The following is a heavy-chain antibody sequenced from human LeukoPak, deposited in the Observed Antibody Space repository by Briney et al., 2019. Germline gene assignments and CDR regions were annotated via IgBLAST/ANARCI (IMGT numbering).Heavy chain of an antibody. D-gene: IGHD2-8*01. CDR2: IYSGGST. CDR1: GFTVSSNY. J-gene: IGHJ6*03. V-gene: IGHV3-66*01. CDR3: ANGALRLYYIDV. Sequence: GGSLRLSCAASGFTVSSNYMSWVRQAPGKGLEWVSVIYSGGSTYCADSVKGRFTISRDNSKNTVYLQMNSLRAEDTAVYYCANGALRLYYIDVWGKGTTVTVSS.